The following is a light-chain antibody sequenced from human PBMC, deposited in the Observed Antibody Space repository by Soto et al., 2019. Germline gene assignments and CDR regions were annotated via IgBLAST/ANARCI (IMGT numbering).Light chain of an antibody. CDR2: INYDGTH. Sequence: QPVLTQSPSASASLGASVKLTCTLSSGYSTNAIAWHQQRSEKGPRFLMKINYDGTHSKGDGFFDRFSGSSSGAERHLSISSLQSEDEADYYCQSLGTGIQVFGGGTKVTVL. CDR1: SGYSTNA. J-gene: IGLJ3*02. CDR3: QSLGTGIQV. V-gene: IGLV4-69*01.